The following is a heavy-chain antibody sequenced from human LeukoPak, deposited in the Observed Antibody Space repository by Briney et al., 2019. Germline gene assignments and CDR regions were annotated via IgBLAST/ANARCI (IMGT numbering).Heavy chain of an antibody. CDR2: IRYDGSNK. V-gene: IGHV3-30*02. CDR3: AKAGHYDSWSGYDY. D-gene: IGHD3-3*01. Sequence: PGGSLRFSCAASGFTFSSYGMHWVRQAPGKGLEWVTFIRYDGSNKYYTDSVKARFTISRDNSKNTLYLQMNSLRAEDTAVYYCAKAGHYDSWSGYDYWGQGTAVTVSS. J-gene: IGHJ4*02. CDR1: GFTFSSYG.